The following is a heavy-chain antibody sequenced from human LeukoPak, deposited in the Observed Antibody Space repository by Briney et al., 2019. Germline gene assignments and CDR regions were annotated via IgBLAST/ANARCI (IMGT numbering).Heavy chain of an antibody. CDR1: GFTFSSYS. D-gene: IGHD6-19*01. V-gene: IGHV3-48*01. J-gene: IGHJ5*02. CDR3: ARSYSSGWYYWFDP. CDR2: ISSSSSTI. Sequence: PGGSLRLSCAASGFTFSSYSMNWVRQAPGKGLEWVSYISSSSSTIYYADSVKGRFTISRDNAKNSLYLQMNSLRAEDTAVYYCARSYSSGWYYWFDPWGQGTLVTVSS.